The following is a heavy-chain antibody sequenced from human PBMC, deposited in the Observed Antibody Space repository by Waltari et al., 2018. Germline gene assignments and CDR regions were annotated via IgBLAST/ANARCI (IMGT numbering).Heavy chain of an antibody. V-gene: IGHV3-23*01. D-gene: IGHD2-8*02. CDR3: AKDLYWFEY. CDR2: ISGSGATT. J-gene: IGHJ4*02. Sequence: EAQLLESGGGLVQPGGSLRLACAASGFPFSTSSISWVRQAPGKGLEWVSGISGSGATTYYAGSVKGRFTISRDKSKNTLYLQMNSLRPEDTAVYYCAKDLYWFEYWGQGTLVTVSS. CDR1: GFPFSTSS.